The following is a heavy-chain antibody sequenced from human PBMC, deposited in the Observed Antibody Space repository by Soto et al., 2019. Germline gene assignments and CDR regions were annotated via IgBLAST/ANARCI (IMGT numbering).Heavy chain of an antibody. CDR1: GYSFTSYW. V-gene: IGHV5-51*01. CDR3: TRRRNYGSSPYYYYGMDV. J-gene: IGHJ6*02. CDR2: IYLGDSDT. D-gene: IGHD6-13*01. Sequence: PGESLKISCKGSGYSFTSYWIGWVRQMPGKGLEWMGIIYLGDSDTRYSPSFQGQVTISADKSISTAYLQWSSLKASDTAIYFCTRRRNYGSSPYYYYGMDVWGQGTTVTVSS.